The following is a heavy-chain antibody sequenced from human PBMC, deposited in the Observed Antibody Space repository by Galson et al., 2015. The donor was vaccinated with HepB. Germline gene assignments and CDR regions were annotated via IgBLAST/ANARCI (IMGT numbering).Heavy chain of an antibody. J-gene: IGHJ4*02. V-gene: IGHV3-30*03. CDR2: ISYVGSNK. CDR1: GFTFSSYG. CDR3: ARDSRF. Sequence: SLRLSCAASGFTFSSYGMHWVRQAPGKGLEWVAVISYVGSNKYYADSVEGRFTISRDNSKNTLYLQMNSLRAEDTAVYYCARDSRFWGQGTLVTVSS.